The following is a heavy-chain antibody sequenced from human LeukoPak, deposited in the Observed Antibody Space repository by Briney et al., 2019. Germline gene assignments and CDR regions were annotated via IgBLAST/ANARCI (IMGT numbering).Heavy chain of an antibody. CDR3: AHNGREDSNGSYTSHFYY. J-gene: IGHJ4*02. Sequence: SGPTLANPTQTLTLTCNFSGFSLRTNGVGVGWIRQPPGKALEWLALLYWDDDKRYSPSLKSRLTITKDPYKNQVVLTMTNMDPADTATYDCAHNGREDSNGSYTSHFYYWGQGILVTVSS. CDR2: LYWDDDK. CDR1: GFSLRTNGVG. D-gene: IGHD3-22*01. V-gene: IGHV2-5*02.